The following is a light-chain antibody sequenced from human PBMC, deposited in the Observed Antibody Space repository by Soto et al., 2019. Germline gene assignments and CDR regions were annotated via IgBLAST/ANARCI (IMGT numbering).Light chain of an antibody. Sequence: EIVLTQSPATLSLSPWEGATLSCRASQSVNTYLAWYQQKPGQAPRLLIYGAFNRATGIPARFSGSVSGTDFTLTISSLDPLDFAVYYCQQGGSFGGGTKVEIK. V-gene: IGKV3-11*01. J-gene: IGKJ4*01. CDR3: QQGGS. CDR1: QSVNTY. CDR2: GAF.